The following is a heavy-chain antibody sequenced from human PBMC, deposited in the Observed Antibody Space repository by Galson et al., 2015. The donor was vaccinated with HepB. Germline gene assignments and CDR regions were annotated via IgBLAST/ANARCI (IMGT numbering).Heavy chain of an antibody. CDR1: GGTFSSND. D-gene: IGHD6-13*01. J-gene: IGHJ1*01. Sequence: SVKVSCKASGGTFSSNDISWVRQAPGQGLEWMGGIIPKFGTANHAQKFQGRVTITADESTSTVYMELSSLRSEDTAVYYCATSYTSSWEYFQNWGQGTLVTVSS. CDR2: IIPKFGTA. CDR3: ATSYTSSWEYFQN. V-gene: IGHV1-69*13.